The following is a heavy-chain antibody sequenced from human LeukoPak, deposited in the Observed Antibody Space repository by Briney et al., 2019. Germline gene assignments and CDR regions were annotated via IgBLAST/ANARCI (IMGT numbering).Heavy chain of an antibody. D-gene: IGHD5-12*01. CDR2: ISPGSDYT. CDR1: GFTFSGYF. V-gene: IGHV3-11*06. J-gene: IGHJ4*02. CDR3: VRSGYSGYDPDY. Sequence: GGSLRLSCAASGFTFSGYFMNWVRQAPGKGLEWVSYISPGSDYTNYADSVKGRFTISRDNAKNSLYLQMNSLRAEDTAVYFCVRSGYSGYDPDYWGQGTLVTVSS.